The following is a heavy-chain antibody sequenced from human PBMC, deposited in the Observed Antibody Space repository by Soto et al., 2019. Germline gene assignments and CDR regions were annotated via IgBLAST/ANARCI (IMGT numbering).Heavy chain of an antibody. V-gene: IGHV1-69*06. CDR2: IIPISGTT. CDR3: ARDRTDSGYYTNWLDP. Sequence: QVHLMQSGAEVKKPGSSVKVSCKASGGTFGSDAITWVRQAPGPGLEWVGRIIPISGTTNYAQNLQGRVTISADKSPLTSSMELHSLTSDDTALYYSARDRTDSGYYTNWLDPWGQGTQVTVSS. D-gene: IGHD3-22*01. J-gene: IGHJ5*02. CDR1: GGTFGSDA.